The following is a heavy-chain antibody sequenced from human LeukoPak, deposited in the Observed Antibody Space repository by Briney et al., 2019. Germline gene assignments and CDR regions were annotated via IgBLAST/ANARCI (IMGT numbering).Heavy chain of an antibody. Sequence: GGSLRLSCIASGFTFSSYGMYWVRQAPGKGLEWVAFIRFDETNKYYADSVKGRFTISRDNSKNTLYLQMNSLRAEDTAVYYCAKDRQIGYSYAVKGPLSDWGQGTLVTVSS. V-gene: IGHV3-30*02. J-gene: IGHJ4*02. CDR1: GFTFSSYG. CDR2: IRFDETNK. CDR3: AKDRQIGYSYAVKGPLSD. D-gene: IGHD5-18*01.